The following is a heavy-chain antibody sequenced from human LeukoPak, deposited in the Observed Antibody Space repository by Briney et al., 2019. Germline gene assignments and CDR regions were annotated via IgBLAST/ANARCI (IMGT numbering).Heavy chain of an antibody. V-gene: IGHV3-23*01. CDR1: GGSISSSSYY. Sequence: LSSETLSLTCTVSGGSISSSSYYWGWIRQPPGKGLEWVSAISGSGGSTYYADSVKGRFTISRDNSKNTLYLQMNSLRAEDTAVYYCAKDRRPVVGDDAFDIWGQGTMVTVSS. CDR2: ISGSGGST. CDR3: AKDRRPVVGDDAFDI. D-gene: IGHD1-26*01. J-gene: IGHJ3*02.